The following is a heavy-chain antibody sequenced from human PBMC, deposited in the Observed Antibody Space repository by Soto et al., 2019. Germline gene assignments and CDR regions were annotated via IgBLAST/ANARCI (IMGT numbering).Heavy chain of an antibody. J-gene: IGHJ4*02. CDR2: IYSGGST. Sequence: GSLRLSCAASVFTVSSNYMSWVRQAAGKGLEWVSVIYSGGSTYYADSVKGRFTISRHNSKNTLYLQMNSLRAEDTAVYYCARDGGYCSSTSCYYYWGQGTLVTVS. D-gene: IGHD2-2*01. CDR1: VFTVSSNY. V-gene: IGHV3-53*04. CDR3: ARDGGYCSSTSCYYY.